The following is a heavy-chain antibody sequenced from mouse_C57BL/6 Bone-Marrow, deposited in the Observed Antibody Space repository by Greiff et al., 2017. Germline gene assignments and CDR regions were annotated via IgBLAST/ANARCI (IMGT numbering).Heavy chain of an antibody. J-gene: IGHJ4*01. CDR3: ASAGMAMDY. CDR2: IIPSNGGT. Sequence: QVQLQQPGTELVKPGASVTLSCSASGYTFTSYWLHWVLQRPGQGLEWIGNIIPSNGGTNYNEKFKSKATLTVDKSSSTSYMQLSSMTYEDSADYYCASAGMAMDYWGQGTSVTVSS. CDR1: GYTFTSYW. V-gene: IGHV1-53*01.